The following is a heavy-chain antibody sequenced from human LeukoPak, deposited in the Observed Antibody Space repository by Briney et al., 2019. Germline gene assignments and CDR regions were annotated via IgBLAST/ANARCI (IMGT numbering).Heavy chain of an antibody. V-gene: IGHV3-21*01. CDR2: ISSSSSYI. Sequence: GGSLRLSCAASGFTFSSYSMNWVCQAPGKGLEWVSSISSSSSYIYYADSVKGRFTISRDNAKNSLYLQMNSLRAEDTAVYYCARDAQSGYSYGPIYYYYGMDVWGQGTTVTVSS. CDR1: GFTFSSYS. D-gene: IGHD5-18*01. CDR3: ARDAQSGYSYGPIYYYYGMDV. J-gene: IGHJ6*02.